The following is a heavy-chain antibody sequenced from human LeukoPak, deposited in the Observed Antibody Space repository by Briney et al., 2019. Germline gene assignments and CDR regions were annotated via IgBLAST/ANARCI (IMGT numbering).Heavy chain of an antibody. CDR1: GFTFSSYA. Sequence: GGSLRLSCAASGFTFSSYAMSWVRQAPGKGLEWVSSISSSSSYIYYADSVKGRFTISRDNAKNSLYLQMNSLRAEDTAVYYCASREGGSSWYYFDYWGQGTLVTVSS. V-gene: IGHV3-21*01. CDR2: ISSSSSYI. J-gene: IGHJ4*02. CDR3: ASREGGSSWYYFDY. D-gene: IGHD6-13*01.